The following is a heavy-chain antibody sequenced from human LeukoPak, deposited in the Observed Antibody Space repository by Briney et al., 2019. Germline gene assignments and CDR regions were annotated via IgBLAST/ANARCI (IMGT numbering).Heavy chain of an antibody. J-gene: IGHJ4*02. CDR3: VRGGPNRSGWTLDY. CDR2: FNSDTGDT. Sequence: ASVKVSCKASGYTFTNYAIHWVRQAPGHRLEWMGWFNSDTGDTHYSRNFQGRVIITRDTSASTTYMELSSLRPEDTAVFFCVRGGPNRSGWTLDYWGQGTLVTVSS. V-gene: IGHV1-3*01. D-gene: IGHD6-19*01. CDR1: GYTFTNYA.